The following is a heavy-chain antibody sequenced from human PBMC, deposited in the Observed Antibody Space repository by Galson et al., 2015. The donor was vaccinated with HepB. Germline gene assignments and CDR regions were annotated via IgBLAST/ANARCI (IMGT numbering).Heavy chain of an antibody. V-gene: IGHV1-18*01. CDR3: ARSITMIVVAPGF. Sequence: SVKVSCKASGGTFSSYAISWVRQAPGQGLEWMGWISAYNGNTNYAQKLQGRVTMTTDTSTSTAYMELRSLRSDDTAVYYCARSITMIVVAPGFWGQGTLVTVSS. D-gene: IGHD3-22*01. CDR2: ISAYNGNT. CDR1: GGTFSSYA. J-gene: IGHJ4*02.